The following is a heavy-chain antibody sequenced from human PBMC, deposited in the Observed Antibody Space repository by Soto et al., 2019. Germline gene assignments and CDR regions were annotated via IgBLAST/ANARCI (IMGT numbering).Heavy chain of an antibody. CDR3: ARKSLYGSGSSFDF. CDR1: GYTFTDYY. D-gene: IGHD3-10*01. CDR2: INPNTGDT. Sequence: QVQLVQSGAEVKKPGASVRVSCKASGYTFTDYYMHWVRQAPGQGLEWMAWINPNTGDTKYDQTFQGRVTVTRDTSNRILYMELSSLRSDDTAIYYCARKSLYGSGSSFDFWGQGTLVTVSS. V-gene: IGHV1-2*02. J-gene: IGHJ5*01.